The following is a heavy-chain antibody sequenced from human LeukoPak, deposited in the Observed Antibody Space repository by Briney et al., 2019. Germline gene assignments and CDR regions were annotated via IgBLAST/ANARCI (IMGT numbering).Heavy chain of an antibody. V-gene: IGHV3-72*01. Sequence: QPGGSLRLSCAASGFTFSDHYMGWVRQAPGKGLEWVGRTRNKANSYTTEYAASVKGRFTISRDDSKNSLYLQMNSLKTEDTAVYYCARTTPAPYYYGMDVCGQGTTVTVSS. CDR3: ARTTPAPYYYGMDV. CDR2: TRNKANSYTT. J-gene: IGHJ6*01. CDR1: GFTFSDHY. D-gene: IGHD1-26*01.